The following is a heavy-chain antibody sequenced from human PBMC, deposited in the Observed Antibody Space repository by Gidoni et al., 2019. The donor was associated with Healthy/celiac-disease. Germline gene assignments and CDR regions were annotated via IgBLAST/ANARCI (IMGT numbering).Heavy chain of an antibody. Sequence: QVQLQESGPGLVKPSETLFLTCTVSGGSISSSYWSWIRQPPGKGLEWIGYIYYSGSTNYNPALKSRVTISVDTSKNQFSLKLSSVTAADTAVYYCARGGDSSGYYHAYFDYWGQGTLVTVSS. CDR2: IYYSGST. CDR1: GGSISSSY. J-gene: IGHJ4*02. V-gene: IGHV4-59*01. CDR3: ARGGDSSGYYHAYFDY. D-gene: IGHD3-22*01.